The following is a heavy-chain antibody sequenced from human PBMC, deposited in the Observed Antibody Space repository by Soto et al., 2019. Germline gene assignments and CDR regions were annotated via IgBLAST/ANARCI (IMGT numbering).Heavy chain of an antibody. CDR1: GDSVSSDSAA. CDR3: ARDYYYGMDV. Sequence: SQTLSLTCAISGDSVSSDSAAWNWIRQSPSRGLEWLGRTYYRSEWYNDYAVSMKSRIVITPDTSKNQISLQLNSVTPEDTAMYFCARDYYYGMDVWGQGTTVTVSS. V-gene: IGHV6-1*01. CDR2: TYYRSEWYN. J-gene: IGHJ6*02.